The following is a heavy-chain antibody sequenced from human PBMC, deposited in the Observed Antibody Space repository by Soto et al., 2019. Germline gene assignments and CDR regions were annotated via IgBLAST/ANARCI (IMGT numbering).Heavy chain of an antibody. CDR2: ISYDGSNK. J-gene: IGHJ6*02. V-gene: IGHV3-30-3*01. CDR1: GFTFSSYA. CDR3: ARGQSGSGSYYIYYYYGMDV. Sequence: QVQLVESGGGVVQPGRSLRLSCAASGFTFSSYAMHWVRQAPGKGLEWVAVISYDGSNKYYSDSVKGRFTISRDNSKNSLYLKMNSLRAEDTAVYYCARGQSGSGSYYIYYYYGMDVWGQGSTATVSS. D-gene: IGHD1-26*01.